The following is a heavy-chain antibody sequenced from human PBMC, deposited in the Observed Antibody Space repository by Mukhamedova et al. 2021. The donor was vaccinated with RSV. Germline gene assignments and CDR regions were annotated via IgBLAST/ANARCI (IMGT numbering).Heavy chain of an antibody. J-gene: IGHJ4*02. CDR2: DGSNK. CDR3: AKDAFRLDPGVAATPWFFDY. D-gene: IGHD2-15*01. V-gene: IGHV3-30*02. Sequence: DGSNKYYADSVKGRFTISRDNSKNTLYLQMNSLRAEDTAVYYCAKDAFRLDPGVAATPWFFDYWGQGTLVTVSS.